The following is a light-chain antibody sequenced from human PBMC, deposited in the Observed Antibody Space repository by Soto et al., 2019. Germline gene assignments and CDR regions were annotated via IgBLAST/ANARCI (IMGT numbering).Light chain of an antibody. CDR1: QDIAKH. V-gene: IGKV1-27*01. CDR2: GAS. Sequence: DIQMTQSPSSLSASVGDRVTITCRASQDIAKHLAWYQHKLGKVPNLLIYGASTLHLGVPSRFSGSGSGTEFTLTISSLQPEDVATYYCQKYNSAPHTFGGGTKVEIK. CDR3: QKYNSAPHT. J-gene: IGKJ4*01.